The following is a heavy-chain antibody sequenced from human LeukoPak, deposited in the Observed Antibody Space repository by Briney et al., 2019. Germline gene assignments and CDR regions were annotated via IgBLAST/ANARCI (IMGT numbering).Heavy chain of an antibody. CDR3: AIRALGYCSGGSCRDY. D-gene: IGHD2-15*01. CDR2: VHYTGST. J-gene: IGHJ4*02. V-gene: IGHV4-61*01. CDR1: GDSISSSTCY. Sequence: SETLSLTCTVSGDSISSSTCYRTWIRQPPGKGLEWIGCVHYTGSTKYNPSLQSRVTVSLDTSKSQFSLRLTSVTAADTAVYYCAIRALGYCSGGSCRDYWGQGTLVTVSS.